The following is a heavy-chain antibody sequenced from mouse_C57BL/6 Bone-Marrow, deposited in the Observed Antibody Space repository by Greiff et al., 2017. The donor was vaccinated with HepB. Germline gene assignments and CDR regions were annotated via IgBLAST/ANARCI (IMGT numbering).Heavy chain of an antibody. V-gene: IGHV1-53*01. D-gene: IGHD1-1*01. CDR1: GYTFTSYW. J-gene: IGHJ4*01. Sequence: VQLQQPGTELVKPGASVKLSCKASGYTFTSYWMHWVKQRPGQGLEWIGNINPSNGGTNYNEKFKSKATLTVDKSSSTAYMQLSSLTSEDSAVYDCARSYGSSYNAMDYWGQGTSVTVSS. CDR2: INPSNGGT. CDR3: ARSYGSSYNAMDY.